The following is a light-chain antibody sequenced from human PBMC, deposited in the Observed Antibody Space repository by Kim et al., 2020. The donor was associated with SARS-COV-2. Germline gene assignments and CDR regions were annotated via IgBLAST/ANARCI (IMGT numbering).Light chain of an antibody. CDR1: RLRTFS. J-gene: IGLJ2*01. Sequence: ALGQTVRITCPGGRLRTFSASWYQQRPGQAPILVIHGKNNRPAGIPDRFSGSSSGNTASLTVTGAQAVDEADYYCISRDNSGDHVVFGGGTQLTVL. V-gene: IGLV3-19*01. CDR3: ISRDNSGDHVV. CDR2: GKN.